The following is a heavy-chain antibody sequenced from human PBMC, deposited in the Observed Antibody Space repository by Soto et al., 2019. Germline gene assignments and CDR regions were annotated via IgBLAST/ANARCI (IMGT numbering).Heavy chain of an antibody. CDR3: ARGPYYDSSGFGY. Sequence: SETLSLTCAVYGGSFSGYYWSWIRQPPGKGLEWIGEINHSGSTNYNPSLKSRVTISVDTSKNQFSLKLSSVTAADTAVYYCARGPYYDSSGFGYWGQGTLVTVSS. CDR1: GGSFSGYY. D-gene: IGHD3-22*01. J-gene: IGHJ4*02. CDR2: INHSGST. V-gene: IGHV4-34*01.